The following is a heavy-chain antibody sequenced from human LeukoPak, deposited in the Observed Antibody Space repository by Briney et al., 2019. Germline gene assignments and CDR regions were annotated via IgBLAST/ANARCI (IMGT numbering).Heavy chain of an antibody. D-gene: IGHD2-2*01. Sequence: PGGSLRLSCAASGFTVSSNYMSWVRQAPGKGLEWVSVIYSGGSTYYADSVKGRFTISRDNSKNTLYLQMNSLRAEDTAVYYCARDTGYCSNTSCYGAFDIWGQGTMVTVSS. V-gene: IGHV3-53*01. CDR2: IYSGGST. CDR3: ARDTGYCSNTSCYGAFDI. CDR1: GFTVSSNY. J-gene: IGHJ3*02.